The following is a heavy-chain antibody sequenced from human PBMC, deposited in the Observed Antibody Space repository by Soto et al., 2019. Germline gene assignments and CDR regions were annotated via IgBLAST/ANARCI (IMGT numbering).Heavy chain of an antibody. CDR2: IYYSGTT. V-gene: IGHV4-59*08. J-gene: IGHJ4*02. CDR3: ASWWAIKGYFTY. Sequence: SETLSLTCAVYGGSFSGYYWSWIRQPPGKGLEWIGYIYYSGTTNYNPSLKSRVTISVDTSKNQFSLKLSSVTAGDTAVYYCASWWAIKGYFTYWGQGSLVTVSS. CDR1: GGSFSGYY. D-gene: IGHD2-15*01.